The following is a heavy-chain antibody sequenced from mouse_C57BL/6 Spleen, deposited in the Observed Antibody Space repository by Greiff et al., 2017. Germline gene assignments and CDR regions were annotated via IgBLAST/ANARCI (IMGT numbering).Heavy chain of an antibody. CDR3: ARKGPYDGYLSYWYFDV. CDR1: GYTFTSYW. V-gene: IGHV1-52*01. Sequence: QVQLQQPGAELVRPGSSVKLSCKASGYTFTSYWMHWVKQRPIQGLEWIGNIDPSDSETHYNQKFKDKATLTVDKSSSTAYMQHSSLTSEDSAVXYCARKGPYDGYLSYWYFDVWGTGTTVTVSS. CDR2: IDPSDSET. D-gene: IGHD2-3*01. J-gene: IGHJ1*03.